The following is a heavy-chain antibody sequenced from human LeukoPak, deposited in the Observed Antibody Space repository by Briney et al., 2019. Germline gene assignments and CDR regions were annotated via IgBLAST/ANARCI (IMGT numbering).Heavy chain of an antibody. CDR2: IKQDGSEK. CDR3: AIQKADLITMIRGVIAY. V-gene: IGHV3-7*01. D-gene: IGHD3-10*01. J-gene: IGHJ4*02. Sequence: GGSLRLSCAASGFTFSSYWMSWVRQAPGKGLEWVANIKQDGSEKYYVDSVKGRFTISRDNAKNSLYLQMNSLRAEDTAVYYCAIQKADLITMIRGVIAYWGQGTLLTVSS. CDR1: GFTFSSYW.